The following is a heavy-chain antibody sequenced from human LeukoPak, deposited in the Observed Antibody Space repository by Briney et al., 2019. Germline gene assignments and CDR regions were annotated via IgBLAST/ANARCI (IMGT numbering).Heavy chain of an antibody. Sequence: SGTLSLTCAVYGGSFSGYYWSWLRQPPGKGLEWIGEINHSGSTNYNPSLKSRVTISVDTSKNQFSLKLSSVTAADTAVYYCARGVTIFGVVTYYYYYYMDVWGKGTTVTVSS. D-gene: IGHD3-3*01. CDR2: INHSGST. CDR3: ARGVTIFGVVTYYYYYYMDV. CDR1: GGSFSGYY. J-gene: IGHJ6*03. V-gene: IGHV4-34*01.